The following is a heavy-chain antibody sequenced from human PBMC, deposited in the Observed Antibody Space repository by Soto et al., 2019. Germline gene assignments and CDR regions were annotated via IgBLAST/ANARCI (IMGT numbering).Heavy chain of an antibody. CDR3: ARDLFGQQQLVWGY. CDR2: IYYSGST. D-gene: IGHD6-13*01. V-gene: IGHV4-39*07. J-gene: IGHJ4*02. CDR1: GGSISSSSYY. Sequence: PSETLSLTCTVSGGSISSSSYYWGWIRQPPGKGLEWIGSIYYSGSTYYNPSLKSRVTISVDTSKNQFSLKLSSVTAADTAVYYCARDLFGQQQLVWGYWGQGTLVTVSS.